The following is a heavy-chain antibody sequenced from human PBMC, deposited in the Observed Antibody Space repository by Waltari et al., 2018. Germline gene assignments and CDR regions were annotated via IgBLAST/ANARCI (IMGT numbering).Heavy chain of an antibody. V-gene: IGHV3-74*01. CDR3: TRALWLGELYDY. CDR2: INSDGRST. D-gene: IGHD3-10*01. Sequence: EVQLDESGGGLVKPGGSLRLSCSASGFTFPRYLMNWVRQAPGKGLGWVARINSDGRSTTYADSVKGRFTISRDNAKNTVYLQMNSLRVEDTAVYYCTRALWLGELYDYWGQGTLVTVSS. CDR1: GFTFPRYL. J-gene: IGHJ4*02.